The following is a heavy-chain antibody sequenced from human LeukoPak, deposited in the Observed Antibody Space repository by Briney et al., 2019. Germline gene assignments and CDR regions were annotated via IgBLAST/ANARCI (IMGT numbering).Heavy chain of an antibody. CDR3: ARNKTITAAGTFDY. Sequence: SETLSLTCAVYGGSFSGYYWSWIRQPPGKGLEWIGEINHSGSTNYNPSLKSRVTMAVDTSKNQFSLKLRSVTAADTAIYYCARNKTITAAGTFDYWGQGTLVTVSS. J-gene: IGHJ4*02. D-gene: IGHD6-13*01. V-gene: IGHV4-34*01. CDR2: INHSGST. CDR1: GGSFSGYY.